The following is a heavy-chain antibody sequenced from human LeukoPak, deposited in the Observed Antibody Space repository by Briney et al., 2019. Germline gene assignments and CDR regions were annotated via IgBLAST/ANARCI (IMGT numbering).Heavy chain of an antibody. Sequence: SETLSLTCTVSGGSISSYYWSWIRQPPGKGLEWIGSIYDSGSTYYNPSLKSRVTISVDTSKNQFSLKLNSVTAADTAVYYCARHYGPWGQGTLATVSS. D-gene: IGHD3-10*01. CDR3: ARHYGP. CDR1: GGSISSYY. CDR2: IYDSGST. J-gene: IGHJ5*02. V-gene: IGHV4-39*01.